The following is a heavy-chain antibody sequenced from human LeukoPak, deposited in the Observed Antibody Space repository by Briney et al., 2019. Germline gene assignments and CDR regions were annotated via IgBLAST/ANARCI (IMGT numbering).Heavy chain of an antibody. Sequence: GRSLRLSCAASGISFSNYGMHWVRQAPGKGLEWVAVITYDGLTKYYADSVKGRFTISRDSSENRLHLQMSSLRTEDTAVYYCAKDLGSFCRSTSCYVYGMDVWGQGTTVTVSS. D-gene: IGHD2-2*01. V-gene: IGHV3-30*18. CDR1: GISFSNYG. CDR3: AKDLGSFCRSTSCYVYGMDV. J-gene: IGHJ6*02. CDR2: ITYDGLTK.